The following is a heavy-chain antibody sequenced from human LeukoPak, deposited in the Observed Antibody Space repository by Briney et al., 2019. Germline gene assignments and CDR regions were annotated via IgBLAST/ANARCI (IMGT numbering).Heavy chain of an antibody. Sequence: GGSLRLSCAASGFTFSSYAMHWVRQAPGKGLEWVAVISYDGSNKYYADSVKGRFTISRDNSKNTLYLQMNSLRAEDTAVYYCARGWQWELDPWYYGMDVWGQGTTVTVSS. J-gene: IGHJ6*02. CDR1: GFTFSSYA. CDR2: ISYDGSNK. D-gene: IGHD1-26*01. CDR3: ARGWQWELDPWYYGMDV. V-gene: IGHV3-30-3*01.